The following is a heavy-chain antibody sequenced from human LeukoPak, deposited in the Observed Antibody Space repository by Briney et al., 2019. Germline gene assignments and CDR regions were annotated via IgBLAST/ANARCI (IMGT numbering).Heavy chain of an antibody. CDR1: GFTLSSYS. J-gene: IGHJ4*02. CDR2: ISSSSSHI. D-gene: IGHD3-16*02. CDR3: ARGTAGYHSSYFDY. V-gene: IGHV3-21*01. Sequence: PGGSLRLSCAVSGFTLSSYSMNWVRQAPGKGLEWVSSISSSSSHIYYADSVKGRFTISRDNAKNSLYLQMNSLRAEDTAVYYCARGTAGYHSSYFDYWGQGTLVTVSS.